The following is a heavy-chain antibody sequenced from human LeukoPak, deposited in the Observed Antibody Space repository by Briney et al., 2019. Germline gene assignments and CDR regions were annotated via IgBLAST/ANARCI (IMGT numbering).Heavy chain of an antibody. D-gene: IGHD3-22*01. CDR3: ARGRYYDSSGYFDY. CDR1: GFSVSSDY. Sequence: GGSLRLSCAASGFSVSSDYMTWVRQAPGKGLEWVSYISSSGSNIYYADSVKGRFTISRDNAKNSLFLQMNSLRDDDTAVYYCARGRYYDSSGYFDYWGQGTLVTVSS. J-gene: IGHJ4*02. CDR2: ISSSGSNI. V-gene: IGHV3-48*02.